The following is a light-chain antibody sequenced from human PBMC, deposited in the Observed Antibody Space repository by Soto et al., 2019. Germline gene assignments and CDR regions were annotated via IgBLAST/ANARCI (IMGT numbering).Light chain of an antibody. V-gene: IGKV3-11*01. J-gene: IGKJ1*01. CDR3: QQRSNWPPTWT. CDR2: DAS. Sequence: EVVLTQSPATLSLSPGERATLPCRASQSVGSYLAWYQHKPGQPPRLLIYDASNRATGIPARFSGSGSGTDFTLTISSLEPEDFAVYYCQQRSNWPPTWTFGQGTKVEIK. CDR1: QSVGSY.